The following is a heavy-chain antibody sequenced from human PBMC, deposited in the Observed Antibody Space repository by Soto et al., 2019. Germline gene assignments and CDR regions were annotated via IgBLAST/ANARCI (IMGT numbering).Heavy chain of an antibody. Sequence: QITLKESGPTLEKPTQTLTLPCTFSGFSLSTSGVGVGWIRQPPGKALEWLALIYWDDDKRYSPSLKSRLTITKDTSKNQVVLTMTNMDPVDTATYYCAHLSGELLPFDYWGQGTLVTVSS. D-gene: IGHD1-26*01. CDR3: AHLSGELLPFDY. CDR2: IYWDDDK. J-gene: IGHJ4*02. V-gene: IGHV2-5*02. CDR1: GFSLSTSGVG.